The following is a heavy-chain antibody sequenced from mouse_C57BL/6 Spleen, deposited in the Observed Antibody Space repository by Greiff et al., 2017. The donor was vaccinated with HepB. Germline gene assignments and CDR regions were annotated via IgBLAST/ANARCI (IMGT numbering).Heavy chain of an antibody. V-gene: IGHV1-52*01. J-gene: IGHJ2*01. CDR3: ARGNAGGGFDY. CDR1: GYTFTSYW. CDR2: IDPSDSET. Sequence: QVQLKQPGAELVRPGSSVKLSCKASGYTFTSYWMHWVKQRPIQGLEWIGNIDPSDSETHYNQKFKDKATLTVDKSSSTAYMQLRSLASEGSAVYYCARGNAGGGFDYWGQGTTLTVSS.